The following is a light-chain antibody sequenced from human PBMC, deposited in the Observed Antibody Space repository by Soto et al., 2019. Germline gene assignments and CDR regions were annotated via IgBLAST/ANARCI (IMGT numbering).Light chain of an antibody. CDR2: GAS. J-gene: IGKJ1*01. CDR1: QSISSW. Sequence: DIEMTQSPSTLPASLGDRVTITCRASQSISSWFAWYQQKPGTAPKLLMFGASTLQSGVPSRFSGSGSGTDFTLTITSLQPEDFETYYCQQSYNNPRTFGQGTKVDI. CDR3: QQSYNNPRT. V-gene: IGKV1-39*01.